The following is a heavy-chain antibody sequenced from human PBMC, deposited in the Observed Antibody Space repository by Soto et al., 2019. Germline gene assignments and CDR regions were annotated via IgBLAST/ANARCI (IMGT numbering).Heavy chain of an antibody. V-gene: IGHV4-39*01. CDR2: IYYGGSS. CDR1: GVSISSSSYY. J-gene: IGHJ4*02. Sequence: QLQLQESGPGLVKPSETLSLTCTVSGVSISSSSYYWGWFRQPPGKGLEWIGTIYYGGSSYSNPSVKSRVTISLDTSNNQFSLTLTSVTAADTAVYYCARHGSYWGQGTLVTVSS. CDR3: ARHGSY.